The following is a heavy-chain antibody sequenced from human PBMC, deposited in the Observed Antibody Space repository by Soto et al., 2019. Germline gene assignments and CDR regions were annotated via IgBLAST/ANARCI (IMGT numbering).Heavy chain of an antibody. J-gene: IGHJ4*02. V-gene: IGHV3-30-3*01. Sequence: GGSLRLSCAASGFTFSSYAMHWVRQAPGKGLEWVAVISYDGSNKYYADSVKGRFTISRDNSKNTLYLQMNSLRAEDTAVYYCTRGPRTQHSSGCSNWGQGTLVTVSS. CDR3: TRGPRTQHSSGCSN. CDR1: GFTFSSYA. D-gene: IGHD6-19*01. CDR2: ISYDGSNK.